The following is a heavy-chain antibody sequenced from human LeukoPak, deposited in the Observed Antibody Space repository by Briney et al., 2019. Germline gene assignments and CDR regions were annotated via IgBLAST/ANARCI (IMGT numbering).Heavy chain of an antibody. V-gene: IGHV4-34*01. CDR1: GGSFSGYY. Sequence: PSETLPLTCAVYGGSFSGYYWSWIRQPPGKGLEWIGEINHSGSTNYNPSLKSRVTISVDTSKNQFFLNLSSVTAADTAVYYCVRGFDYGFYDWGQGTLVTVSS. CDR2: INHSGST. D-gene: IGHD4-17*01. CDR3: VRGFDYGFYD. J-gene: IGHJ4*02.